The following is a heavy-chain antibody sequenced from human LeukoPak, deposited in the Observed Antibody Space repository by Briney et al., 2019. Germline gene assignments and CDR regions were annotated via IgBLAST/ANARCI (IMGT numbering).Heavy chain of an antibody. CDR2: ISWDGGST. CDR1: GFTFDDYA. J-gene: IGHJ4*02. Sequence: QTGGSLRLSCAASGFTFDDYAMHWVRHAPGKGLEWVSLISWDGGSTYYADSVKGRFTISRDNSKNSLYLQMNSLRAEDTALYYCAKSRNYYDSSGQVDYWGQGTLVTVSS. D-gene: IGHD3-22*01. CDR3: AKSRNYYDSSGQVDY. V-gene: IGHV3-43D*03.